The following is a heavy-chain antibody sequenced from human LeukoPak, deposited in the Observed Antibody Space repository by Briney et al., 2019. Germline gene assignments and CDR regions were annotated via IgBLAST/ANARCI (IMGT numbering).Heavy chain of an antibody. J-gene: IGHJ4*02. V-gene: IGHV3-23*01. Sequence: GGSLRLSCAASVFTLSSYAMSWVRQAPGKGLEWVSLISGNAGSTYYADSVKGRFTISRDNSKNTLYLQVNSLRAEDTAVYYCARSGSYENYFDYWGQGTLVTVSS. D-gene: IGHD1-26*01. CDR2: ISGNAGST. CDR3: ARSGSYENYFDY. CDR1: VFTLSSYA.